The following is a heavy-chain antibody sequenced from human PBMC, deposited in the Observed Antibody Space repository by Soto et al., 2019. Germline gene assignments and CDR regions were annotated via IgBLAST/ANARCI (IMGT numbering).Heavy chain of an antibody. CDR1: GGSFSGYY. Sequence: SETLSLTCAVYGGSFSGYYWSWIRQPPGKGLEWIGEINHSGSTNYNPSLKSRVTISVDTSKNQFSLKLSSVTAADTAVYYCARTSGDYVWGSYRQDYYYGMDVWGQGXTVTVSS. D-gene: IGHD3-16*02. V-gene: IGHV4-34*01. J-gene: IGHJ6*02. CDR3: ARTSGDYVWGSYRQDYYYGMDV. CDR2: INHSGST.